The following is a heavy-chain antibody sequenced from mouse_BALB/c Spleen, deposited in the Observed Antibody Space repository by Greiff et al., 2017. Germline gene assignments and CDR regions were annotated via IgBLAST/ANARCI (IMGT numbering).Heavy chain of an antibody. CDR1: GYTFTSYW. V-gene: IGHV1-69*02. J-gene: IGHJ4*01. CDR2: IYPSDSYT. CDR3: TTSLAMDY. Sequence: QVQLQQPGAELVRPGASVKLSCKASGYTFTSYWINWVKQRPGQGLEWIGNIYPSDSYTNYNQKFKDKATLTVDKSSSTAYMQLSSPTSEDSAVYYCTTSLAMDYWGQGTSVTVSS.